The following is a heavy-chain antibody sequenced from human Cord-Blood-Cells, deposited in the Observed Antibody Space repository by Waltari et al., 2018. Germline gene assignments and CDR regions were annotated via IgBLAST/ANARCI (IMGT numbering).Heavy chain of an antibody. CDR1: GYTLTELS. V-gene: IGHV1-24*01. CDR3: ATDPPASSSWYYVMDV. D-gene: IGHD6-13*01. Sequence: QVQLVQSGAEVKKPGASVKVSCKVSGYTLTELSMHWVRQAPGKGLEWMGGFDPEDGETIYAQKFQGRVTMTEDTSTDTAYMELSSLRSEDTSVYYCATDPPASSSWYYVMDVWGQGTTVTVSS. J-gene: IGHJ6*02. CDR2: FDPEDGET.